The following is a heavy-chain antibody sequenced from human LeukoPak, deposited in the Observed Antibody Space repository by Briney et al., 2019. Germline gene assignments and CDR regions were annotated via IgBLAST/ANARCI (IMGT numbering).Heavy chain of an antibody. Sequence: GASVKVSCNASGYTFTSYDINWVRQATGQGLEWMGWINPNSGNTGYAQKFQGRVTMTRNTSIRTAYMELSSLRSEDTAVYYCASLRPYGSGSSYGWSWFDPWGQGTLVTVSS. CDR1: GYTFTSYD. J-gene: IGHJ5*02. CDR3: ASLRPYGSGSSYGWSWFDP. D-gene: IGHD3-10*01. CDR2: INPNSGNT. V-gene: IGHV1-8*01.